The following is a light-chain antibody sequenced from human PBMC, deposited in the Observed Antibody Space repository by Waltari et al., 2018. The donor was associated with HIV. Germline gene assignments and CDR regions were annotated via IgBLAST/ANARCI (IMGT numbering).Light chain of an antibody. V-gene: IGLV1-51*02. CDR1: GSNIGNNT. CDR3: GTWDTRLSAWV. J-gene: IGLJ3*02. Sequence: QSVLPQPPSVSAAPGQKVTISCSGSGSNIGNNTVSWYQQLPGTAPKVLMFENNKRHSGAPDRFSGSKSDTSATLAITGLQPGDEAYYYCGTWDTRLSAWVFGGGTKLSVL. CDR2: ENN.